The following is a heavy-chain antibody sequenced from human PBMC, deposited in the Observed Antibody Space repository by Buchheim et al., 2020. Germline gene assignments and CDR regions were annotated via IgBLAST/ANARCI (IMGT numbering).Heavy chain of an antibody. CDR3: ASASGIAAAGTDY. D-gene: IGHD6-13*01. V-gene: IGHV3-30-3*01. CDR2: ISYDGSNK. J-gene: IGHJ4*02. Sequence: QVQLVESGGGVVQPGRSLRLSCAASAFTFSSFAMHWVRQAPGKGLEWVAVISYDGSNKYYADSVKGRFTISRDNSKNTLYLQMNSLRAEDTAVYYCASASGIAAAGTDYWGQGTL. CDR1: AFTFSSFA.